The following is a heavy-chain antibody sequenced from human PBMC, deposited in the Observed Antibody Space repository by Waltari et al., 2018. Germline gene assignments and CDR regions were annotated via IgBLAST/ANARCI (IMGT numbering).Heavy chain of an antibody. V-gene: IGHV3-33*01. CDR2: IWHDGSNE. Sequence: QVQLVESGGGVVQPGRSLRLSCAESGFPFSRFGMHWVRQAPGKGLEWVAVIWHDGSNEYYVDSVKGRFTISRDNSKNTLYLQMNSLRAEDSAVYYCASQSTTLFDYWGQGTLVTVSS. CDR3: ASQSTTLFDY. D-gene: IGHD2-15*01. J-gene: IGHJ4*02. CDR1: GFPFSRFG.